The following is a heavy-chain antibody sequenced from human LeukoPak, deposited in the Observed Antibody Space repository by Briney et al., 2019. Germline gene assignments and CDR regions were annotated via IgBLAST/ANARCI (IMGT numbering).Heavy chain of an antibody. V-gene: IGHV1-2*02. CDR3: ARGGYYDILTGNYIPRAFDL. J-gene: IGHJ4*02. Sequence: ASVKVSCKASGYTFIGYYMNWVRQAPGQGPEWMAWINPKIGRTNYAQKFQGRVTTTRDTSISTAYMELSGLRPDDTAIYYCARGGYYDILTGNYIPRAFDLWGQGTLVTVSS. D-gene: IGHD3-9*01. CDR2: INPKIGRT. CDR1: GYTFIGYY.